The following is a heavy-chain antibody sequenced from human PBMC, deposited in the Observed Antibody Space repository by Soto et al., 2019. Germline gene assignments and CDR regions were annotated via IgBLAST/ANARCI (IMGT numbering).Heavy chain of an antibody. Sequence: QVQLVKSGAEVRKPGASVKVSCNASGYSFTDYYMHWVRHAPGQGLEWMGVIDPRGGSASYAQIFQGRVTMIRDTSTSTVYMELSSMRSADTATYYCARVLGVAGVRLLFAYWGQGSLVTVSS. CDR2: IDPRGGSA. J-gene: IGHJ4*02. CDR3: ARVLGVAGVRLLFAY. CDR1: GYSFTDYY. D-gene: IGHD3-10*01. V-gene: IGHV1-46*01.